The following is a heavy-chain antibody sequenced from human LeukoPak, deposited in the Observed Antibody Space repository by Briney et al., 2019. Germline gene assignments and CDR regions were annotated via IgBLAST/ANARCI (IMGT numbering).Heavy chain of an antibody. V-gene: IGHV3-30*02. J-gene: IGHJ5*02. D-gene: IGHD3-10*01. Sequence: GGSLRLSCAASGFTFSSYGMHWVRQAPGKGLEWVAFIRYDGSNKYYADSVKGRFTISRDNSKNTLYLQMNSLRAEDTAVYYCAKDTGWFGEPSYSWFDPWGQGTLVTVSS. CDR1: GFTFSSYG. CDR3: AKDTGWFGEPSYSWFDP. CDR2: IRYDGSNK.